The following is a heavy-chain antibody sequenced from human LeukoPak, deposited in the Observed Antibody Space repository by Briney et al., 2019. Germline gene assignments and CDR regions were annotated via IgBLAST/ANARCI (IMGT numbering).Heavy chain of an antibody. CDR3: ARDRSDTSGFDY. CDR2: ISSNGGST. Sequence: GGSLRLSCAASGFTFSRYAMHWVRQAPGKGLEYVSAISSNGGSTYYANSVKGRFTISRDNSKNTLYLQKGSLRAEDMAVYYCARDRSDTSGFDYWGQGTLVTVSS. J-gene: IGHJ4*02. D-gene: IGHD3-22*01. CDR1: GFTFSRYA. V-gene: IGHV3-64*01.